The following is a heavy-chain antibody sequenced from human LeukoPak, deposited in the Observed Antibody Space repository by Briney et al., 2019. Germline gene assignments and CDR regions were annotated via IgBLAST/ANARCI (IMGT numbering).Heavy chain of an antibody. J-gene: IGHJ4*02. CDR2: INPNSGGT. Sequence: ASVKVSCKASGYTFTGYYMHWVRQPPGQGLELMGWINPNSGGTNYAQKFQVRVTMTRDTSISTAYMELSRLRSDDTAVYYCAIISVAEPFDYWGQGTLVTVSS. CDR3: AIISVAEPFDY. CDR1: GYTFTGYY. V-gene: IGHV1-2*02. D-gene: IGHD6-19*01.